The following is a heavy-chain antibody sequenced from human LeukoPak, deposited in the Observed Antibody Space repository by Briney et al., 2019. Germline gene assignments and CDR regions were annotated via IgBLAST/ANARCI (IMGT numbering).Heavy chain of an antibody. Sequence: GGSLRLSCAASGFTFSSYAMSWVRQAPGKGLEWVSAISGSGGDTYYADSVKGRFTISRDNSKNALYLQMNSLRAEDTALYYCATSSGWYPKYFDYWGQGTLVTVSS. D-gene: IGHD6-19*01. CDR1: GFTFSSYA. CDR2: ISGSGGDT. J-gene: IGHJ4*02. V-gene: IGHV3-23*01. CDR3: ATSSGWYPKYFDY.